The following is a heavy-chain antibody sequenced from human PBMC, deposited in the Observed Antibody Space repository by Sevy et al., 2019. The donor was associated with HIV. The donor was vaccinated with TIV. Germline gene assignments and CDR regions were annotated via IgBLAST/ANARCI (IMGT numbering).Heavy chain of an antibody. D-gene: IGHD4-4*01. V-gene: IGHV1-46*01. J-gene: IGHJ5*02. CDR1: GYTFTSYY. Sequence: ASVKVSCKASGYTFTSYYIHWVRQAPGQGLEWIGIINPSGGSTSYAQKFQGRVTMTRDTSTSTVYMELSSLRSEDTAVYYCAREGTDYSKYNWFDPWGQGALVTVSS. CDR2: INPSGGST. CDR3: AREGTDYSKYNWFDP.